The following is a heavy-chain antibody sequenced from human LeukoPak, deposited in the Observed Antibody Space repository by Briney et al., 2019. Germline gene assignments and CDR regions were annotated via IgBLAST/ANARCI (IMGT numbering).Heavy chain of an antibody. J-gene: IGHJ5*02. CDR1: GYTFTGYY. Sequence: GASVKVSCKASGYTFTGYYMHWVRQAPGQGLEWMGWINPNSGGTNYAQKLQGRVTMTTDTSTSTAYMELRSLRSDDTAVYYCARMRGPSRYCSGGSCYNWFDPWGQGTLVTVSS. D-gene: IGHD2-15*01. CDR2: INPNSGGT. V-gene: IGHV1-2*02. CDR3: ARMRGPSRYCSGGSCYNWFDP.